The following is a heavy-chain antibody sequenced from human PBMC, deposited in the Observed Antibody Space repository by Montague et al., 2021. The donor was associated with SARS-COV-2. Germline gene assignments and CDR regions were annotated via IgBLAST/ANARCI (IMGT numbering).Heavy chain of an antibody. CDR3: ARLGDGVVPSPILGVGPYYSYYYMDV. Sequence: ETLSLTCAVHGGSFSTYSWNWIRQPPGKGLEWIGEIHHGGSTNYNPSLKSRVTISADTSKNQFSLKLTSVAAADTAVYYCARLGDGVVPSPILGVGPYYSYYYMDVWGKGTTVTVS. CDR1: GGSFSTYS. D-gene: IGHD3-10*01. CDR2: IHHGGST. V-gene: IGHV4-34*01. J-gene: IGHJ6*03.